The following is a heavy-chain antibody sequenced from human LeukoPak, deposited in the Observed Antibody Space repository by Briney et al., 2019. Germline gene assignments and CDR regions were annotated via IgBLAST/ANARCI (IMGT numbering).Heavy chain of an antibody. V-gene: IGHV3-11*01. CDR2: IGSSGSTI. D-gene: IGHD2-2*01. Sequence: GGSLRLSCAASGFTFSDYYMSWMRQAPGKGLEWVAYIGSSGSTIYYADSVKGRFTISRDTAKKSLYLQMNSVRAEDTAVYYCARGAIPIAMRYYFVYRGEGTMVTVSS. J-gene: IGHJ4*02. CDR3: ARGAIPIAMRYYFVY. CDR1: GFTFSDYY.